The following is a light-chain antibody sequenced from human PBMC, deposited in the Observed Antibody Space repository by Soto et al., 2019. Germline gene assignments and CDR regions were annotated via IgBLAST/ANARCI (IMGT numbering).Light chain of an antibody. CDR1: QSISSW. CDR3: QQYNSYPWT. V-gene: IGKV1-5*03. Sequence: DIQMPQSPSTLSTSVGDRVTITCRASQSISSWLAWYQQKPGTAPKLLIYKASTLESGVPSRFSGSGSGTVFTLTISSLQPDDFATYYCQQYNSYPWTFGQGTKVEIK. CDR2: KAS. J-gene: IGKJ1*01.